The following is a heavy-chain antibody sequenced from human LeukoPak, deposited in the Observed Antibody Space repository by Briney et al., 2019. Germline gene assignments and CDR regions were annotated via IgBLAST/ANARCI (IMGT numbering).Heavy chain of an antibody. CDR2: ISGSGGST. CDR3: AKVKYYDILTGYSAVVDY. J-gene: IGHJ4*02. V-gene: IGHV3-23*01. Sequence: GGSLRLSCAASGFTFSSYGMSWVRQAPGKGLEWVSAISGSGGSTYYADSVKGRFTISRDNSKNTLYLQMNSLRAEDTAVYYCAKVKYYDILTGYSAVVDYWGQGTLVTVSS. CDR1: GFTFSSYG. D-gene: IGHD3-9*01.